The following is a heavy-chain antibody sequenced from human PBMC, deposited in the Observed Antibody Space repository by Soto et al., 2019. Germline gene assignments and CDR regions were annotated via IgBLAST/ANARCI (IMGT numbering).Heavy chain of an antibody. Sequence: GESLKISCKGSGYSFTSYWIGWVRQMPGKGLESMGIIYPGDSDARYSPSFQGQVTISADKSISTAYLQWSSLKASDTAMYYCARTAAAGKYYYGMDVWGQGTTVTVSS. J-gene: IGHJ6*02. CDR2: IYPGDSDA. V-gene: IGHV5-51*01. CDR3: ARTAAAGKYYYGMDV. CDR1: GYSFTSYW. D-gene: IGHD6-13*01.